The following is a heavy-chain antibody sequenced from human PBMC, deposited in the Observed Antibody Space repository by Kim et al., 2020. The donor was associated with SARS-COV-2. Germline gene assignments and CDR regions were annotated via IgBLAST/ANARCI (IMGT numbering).Heavy chain of an antibody. J-gene: IGHJ4*02. D-gene: IGHD3-10*01. Sequence: SHNPSLKSRVTISVDTSKNQFSLKLSSVTAADTAVYYCARDTYGSGSYGYWGQGTLVTVSS. CDR3: ARDTYGSGSYGY. V-gene: IGHV4-39*07.